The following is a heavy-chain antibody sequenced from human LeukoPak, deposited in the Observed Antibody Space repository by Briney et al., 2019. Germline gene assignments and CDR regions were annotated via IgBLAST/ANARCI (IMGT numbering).Heavy chain of an antibody. V-gene: IGHV3-23*01. D-gene: IGHD6-13*01. CDR1: GYTLTELS. Sequence: SCKVSGYTLTELSMHWVRQAPGKGLEWVSAISVSGGSTYYADSVKGRFTISRDNSKNTLYLQMNSLRAEDTAVYYCAKSIYSSSWGAFDYWGQGTLVTVSS. CDR3: AKSIYSSSWGAFDY. CDR2: ISVSGGST. J-gene: IGHJ4*02.